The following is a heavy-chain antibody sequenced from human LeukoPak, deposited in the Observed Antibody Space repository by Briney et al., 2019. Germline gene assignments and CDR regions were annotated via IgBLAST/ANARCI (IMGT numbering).Heavy chain of an antibody. CDR3: AKDLPYYDSSGYWGISY. J-gene: IGHJ4*02. V-gene: IGHV3-30*02. CDR1: GFTFSSYG. D-gene: IGHD3-22*01. Sequence: PGGSLRLSCAASGFTFSSYGMHWVRQAPGKGLEWVAFIRYDGSNKYYADSVKGRFTISRDNSKNTLYLQMNSLRAEDTAVYYCAKDLPYYDSSGYWGISYWGQGTLVTVSS. CDR2: IRYDGSNK.